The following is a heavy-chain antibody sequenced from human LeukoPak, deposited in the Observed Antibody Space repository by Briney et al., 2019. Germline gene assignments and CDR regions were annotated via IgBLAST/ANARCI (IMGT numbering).Heavy chain of an antibody. CDR2: INPNSGGA. CDR1: GYTFTSYG. J-gene: IGHJ4*02. CDR3: ARVAYCGGDCYLPDY. D-gene: IGHD2-21*02. Sequence: ASVKVSCKASGYTFTSYGISWVRQAPGQGLEWMGWINPNSGGANYAQKFQGRVTMTRDTSISTAYMELSRLRSDDTAVYYCARVAYCGGDCYLPDYWGQGTLVTVSS. V-gene: IGHV1-2*02.